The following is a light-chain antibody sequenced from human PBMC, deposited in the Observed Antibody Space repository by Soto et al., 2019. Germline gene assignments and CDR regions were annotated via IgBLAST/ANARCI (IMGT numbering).Light chain of an antibody. V-gene: IGKV3-15*01. CDR3: QQYSNWPPYT. CDR2: GAS. Sequence: EIVMTQSPATLSVSPGERATLSCRASQSVSSNLAWHQQKPGQAPRLLIYGASTRVTGIPARFSGSGSGTEFTLTISSLQSEDFAVYYCQQYSNWPPYTFGQGTKLEIK. J-gene: IGKJ2*01. CDR1: QSVSSN.